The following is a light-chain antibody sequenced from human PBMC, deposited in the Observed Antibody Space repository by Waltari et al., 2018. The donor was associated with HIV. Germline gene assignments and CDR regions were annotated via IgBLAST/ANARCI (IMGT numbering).Light chain of an antibody. Sequence: SYELTQPLSASVALGQTARITGGGNNIGTKNVHWYQQKPGQAPHLGIYRDNNRPWGTPERFSGSNSGNPATLTISRAQAGDEADYYCQVWDSSTVVFGTGTTVTVL. CDR3: QVWDSSTVV. V-gene: IGLV3-9*01. CDR1: NIGTKN. CDR2: RDN. J-gene: IGLJ1*01.